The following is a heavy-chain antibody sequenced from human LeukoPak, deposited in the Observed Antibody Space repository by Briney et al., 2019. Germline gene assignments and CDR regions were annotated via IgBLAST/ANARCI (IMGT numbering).Heavy chain of an antibody. CDR1: GYTFTSYG. CDR2: IIPIFGTA. Sequence: GASVKVSCKASGYTFTSYGISWVRQAPGQGLEWMGGIIPIFGTANYAQKFQGRVTITADESTSTAYMELSSLRSEDTAVYYCASRYCSSTSCYWEYYFDYWGQGTLVTVSS. J-gene: IGHJ4*02. CDR3: ASRYCSSTSCYWEYYFDY. D-gene: IGHD2-2*01. V-gene: IGHV1-69*13.